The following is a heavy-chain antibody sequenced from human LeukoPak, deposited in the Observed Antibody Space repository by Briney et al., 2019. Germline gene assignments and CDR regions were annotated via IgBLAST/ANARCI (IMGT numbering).Heavy chain of an antibody. Sequence: ASVKVSCKASGYTFTGYYMHWVRQAPGQGLEWMGRINPNSGGTNYAQKFQGRVTMTRDTSISTDYMELSRLRSDDTAVYYCARVKGSSWYVRYDYWGQGTLVTVSS. V-gene: IGHV1-2*06. CDR2: INPNSGGT. CDR1: GYTFTGYY. J-gene: IGHJ4*02. CDR3: ARVKGSSWYVRYDY. D-gene: IGHD6-13*01.